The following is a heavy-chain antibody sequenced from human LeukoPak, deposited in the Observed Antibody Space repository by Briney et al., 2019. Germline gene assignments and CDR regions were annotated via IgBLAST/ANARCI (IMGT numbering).Heavy chain of an antibody. D-gene: IGHD2-15*01. CDR1: GFTFSSYS. CDR3: ARDRGGPVNY. V-gene: IGHV3-48*04. CDR2: ISSSSSTI. Sequence: GGSLRLSCAASGFTFSSYSMNWVRQAPGKGLEWVSYISSSSSTIYYADSVKGRFTISRDNAKNSLYLQMNSLRAEDTAVYYCARDRGGPVNYWGQGTLVTVSS. J-gene: IGHJ4*02.